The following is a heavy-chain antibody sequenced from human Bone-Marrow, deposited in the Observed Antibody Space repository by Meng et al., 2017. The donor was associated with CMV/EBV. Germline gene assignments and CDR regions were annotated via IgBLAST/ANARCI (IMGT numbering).Heavy chain of an antibody. V-gene: IGHV4-39*07. CDR3: ARELSITIFGVHYYFYY. Sequence: SETLSLTCTVSGGSISSSSYYWGWIRQPPGKGLEWIGSIYYSGSTYYNPSLKSRVTISVDTSKNQFSLKLSSVTAADTAVYYCARELSITIFGVHYYFYYWGQGTLVTVSS. J-gene: IGHJ4*02. CDR2: IYYSGST. D-gene: IGHD3-3*01. CDR1: GGSISSSSYY.